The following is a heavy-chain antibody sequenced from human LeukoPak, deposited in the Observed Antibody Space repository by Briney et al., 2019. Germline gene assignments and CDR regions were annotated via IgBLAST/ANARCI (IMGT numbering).Heavy chain of an antibody. Sequence: GGPLRLSCAASGFTFSTSDINWVRQAPGKGLEWVSGIDLNYRTYYADSVKGRFTISRDNSQNMLYLQMNSLRAEDTAVYYCAKVTWGGTTNYWGQGTLVTVSS. D-gene: IGHD1-7*01. J-gene: IGHJ4*02. CDR1: GFTFSTSD. CDR2: IDLNYRT. V-gene: IGHV3-23*01. CDR3: AKVTWGGTTNY.